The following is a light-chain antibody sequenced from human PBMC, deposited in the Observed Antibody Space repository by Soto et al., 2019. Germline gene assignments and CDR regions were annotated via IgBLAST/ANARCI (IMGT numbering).Light chain of an antibody. CDR2: DAS. Sequence: IQMTQSPSTLSASVGDTVTITCRASQTISVSLAWYRQKPGKAPNLLLYDASTLQEGFPSRFSGSGSWTEFTLTVTRLQPDDFATYFCQQYDKYSTFGHGTKVDVK. CDR3: QQYDKYST. CDR1: QTISVS. V-gene: IGKV1-5*01. J-gene: IGKJ1*01.